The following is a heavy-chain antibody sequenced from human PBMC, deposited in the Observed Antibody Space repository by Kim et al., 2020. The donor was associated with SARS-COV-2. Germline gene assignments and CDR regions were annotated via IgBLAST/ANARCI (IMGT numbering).Heavy chain of an antibody. D-gene: IGHD2-2*01. CDR1: GGSFSGYY. J-gene: IGHJ5*02. Sequence: SETLSLTCAVYGGSFSGYYWSWIRQPPGKGLEWIGEINHSGSTNYNPSLKSRVTISVDTSKNQFSLKLSSVTAADTAVYYCARGGDIVVVPAAMWFDPWG. CDR3: ARGGDIVVVPAAMWFDP. V-gene: IGHV4-34*01. CDR2: INHSGST.